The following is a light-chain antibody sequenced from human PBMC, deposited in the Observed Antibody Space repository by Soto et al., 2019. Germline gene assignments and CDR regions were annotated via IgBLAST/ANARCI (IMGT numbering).Light chain of an antibody. V-gene: IGKV1D-16*01. J-gene: IGKJ4*01. CDR3: QEYNIYPLT. Sequence: DVQMTQSPSSLSASVGDRVTITCRASQDINSYLAWYQQKPGNAPKSLIYGASSLQTGIPSRFSGKESGTDFTLTIRNLQPEDSTTYYCQEYNIYPLTFGGGTKVEIK. CDR2: GAS. CDR1: QDINSY.